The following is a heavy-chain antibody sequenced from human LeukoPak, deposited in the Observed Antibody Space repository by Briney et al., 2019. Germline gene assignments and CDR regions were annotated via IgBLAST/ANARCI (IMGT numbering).Heavy chain of an antibody. Sequence: GGSLRFSCAASGFTFSSYSMNWVRQAPGKGLEWVSSISSSSSYIYYADSVKGRFTISRDNAKNSLYLQMNSLRAEDTAVYYCARDSSGYPYPAFYYWGQGTLVTVSS. V-gene: IGHV3-21*01. D-gene: IGHD3-22*01. CDR1: GFTFSSYS. J-gene: IGHJ4*02. CDR2: ISSSSSYI. CDR3: ARDSSGYPYPAFYY.